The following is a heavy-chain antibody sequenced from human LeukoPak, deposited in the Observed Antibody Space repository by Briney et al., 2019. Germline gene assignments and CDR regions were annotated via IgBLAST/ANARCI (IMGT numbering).Heavy chain of an antibody. J-gene: IGHJ4*02. CDR2: ISAYNADT. CDR1: GCTFNRYG. Sequence: AAVKVTCKASGCTFNRYGISWVRQAPGQGLEWMGWISAYNADTNYAQKFQGRVTMTTDTTTSTAYMELRSLISDDPAVYYCARDPSNTSGRYAYFDYWGQGTLVTVSS. CDR3: ARDPSNTSGRYAYFDY. D-gene: IGHD6-19*01. V-gene: IGHV1-18*01.